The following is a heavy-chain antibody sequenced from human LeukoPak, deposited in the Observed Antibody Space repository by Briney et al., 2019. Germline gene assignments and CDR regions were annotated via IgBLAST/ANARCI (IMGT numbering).Heavy chain of an antibody. CDR3: AKDPGRWQWLVPPDDAFDI. Sequence: GGSLRLSCAASGFTFSTYWMHWVRQAPGKGLEWVSAISGSGGSTYYADSVKGRFTISRDNSKNTLYLQMNSLRAEDTAVYYCAKDPGRWQWLVPPDDAFDIWGQGTMVTVSS. CDR1: GFTFSTYW. V-gene: IGHV3-23*01. CDR2: ISGSGGST. D-gene: IGHD6-19*01. J-gene: IGHJ3*02.